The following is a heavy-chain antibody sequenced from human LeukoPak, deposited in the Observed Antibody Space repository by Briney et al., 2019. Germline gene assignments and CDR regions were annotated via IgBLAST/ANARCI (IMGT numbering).Heavy chain of an antibody. CDR1: GYTFTSYY. J-gene: IGHJ4*02. CDR3: ARDSRNMASKPKYYFDF. D-gene: IGHD5-12*01. V-gene: IGHV1-46*01. Sequence: ASVKVSCKASGYTFTSYYMHWVRQAPGQGLEWMGIINPSGGSTRYAQKFQGRVTMTRDTSTSTVYMELSSPRSEDTAVYYCARDSRNMASKPKYYFDFWGQGTLVTVSS. CDR2: INPSGGST.